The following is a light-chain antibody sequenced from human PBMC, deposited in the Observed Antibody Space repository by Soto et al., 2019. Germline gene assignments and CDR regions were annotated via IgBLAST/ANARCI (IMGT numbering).Light chain of an antibody. CDR1: SSDVGGYNY. Sequence: QSALTQPASVSGSPGQSITISCTGTSSDVGGYNYVSWYQQHPGKAPKLMIYDVSNRPSGVSNRFSGSKSGNTASLTISGLQAEDEADYYCSSYTGSSTLYVFGTETKLTVL. J-gene: IGLJ1*01. CDR3: SSYTGSSTLYV. CDR2: DVS. V-gene: IGLV2-14*01.